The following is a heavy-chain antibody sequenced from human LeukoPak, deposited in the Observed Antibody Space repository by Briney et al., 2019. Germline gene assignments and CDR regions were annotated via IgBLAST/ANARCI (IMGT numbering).Heavy chain of an antibody. D-gene: IGHD3-3*01. CDR1: GYTFTSYD. J-gene: IGHJ4*02. CDR3: ARVQIGTPTKKKYYDFSRLIRYFDY. Sequence: ASVKVSCKASGYTFTSYDINWVRQATGQGLEWMGWMNPNSGNTGYAQKFQGRVTMTRNTSISTAYMELSSLRSEDTAVYYCARVQIGTPTKKKYYDFSRLIRYFDYWGQGTLVTVSS. CDR2: MNPNSGNT. V-gene: IGHV1-8*01.